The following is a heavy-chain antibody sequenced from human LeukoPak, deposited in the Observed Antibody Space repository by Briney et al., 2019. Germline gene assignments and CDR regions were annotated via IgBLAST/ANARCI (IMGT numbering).Heavy chain of an antibody. CDR1: GGSISSSNW. Sequence: SETLSLTCAVSGGSISSSNWWSWVRQPPGKGLEWIGEIYHSGSTNYNPSLKSRVTISVDKSKNQFSLKLSSVTAADTAVYYCASLHSSSRTPYWCFDLWGRGTLVTVSS. CDR2: IYHSGST. J-gene: IGHJ2*01. CDR3: ASLHSSSRTPYWCFDL. D-gene: IGHD6-13*01. V-gene: IGHV4-4*02.